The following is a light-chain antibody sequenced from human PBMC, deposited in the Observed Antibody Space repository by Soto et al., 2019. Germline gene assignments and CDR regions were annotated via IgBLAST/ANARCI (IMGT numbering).Light chain of an antibody. Sequence: VITQSPATLSVSPGERATLSCRSSQSVSSNLAWYQQKPGQAPRLLIYGASTRATGIPARFSGSGSGTEFTLTISSLQSEDFAVYYCQQYNNGTPWTFGQGTKVDIK. CDR1: QSVSSN. CDR2: GAS. J-gene: IGKJ1*01. CDR3: QQYNNGTPWT. V-gene: IGKV3-15*01.